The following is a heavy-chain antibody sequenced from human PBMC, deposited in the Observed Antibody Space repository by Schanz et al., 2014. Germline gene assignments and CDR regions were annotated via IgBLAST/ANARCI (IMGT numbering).Heavy chain of an antibody. D-gene: IGHD2-15*01. V-gene: IGHV4-34*01. Sequence: VQLQQWGAGRLRPAETLSLTCAVYGGSVSGYFWTWIRQSPRKGLEWIGEINYSGSAHYNPSLTSRLTISMDASKSQLSLKMKSVSAADTAVYYCARGGRYCSGGGCHYPYNYYGMDVWGQGPRSPSP. CDR3: ARGGRYCSGGGCHYPYNYYGMDV. J-gene: IGHJ6*02. CDR1: GGSVSGYF. CDR2: INYSGSA.